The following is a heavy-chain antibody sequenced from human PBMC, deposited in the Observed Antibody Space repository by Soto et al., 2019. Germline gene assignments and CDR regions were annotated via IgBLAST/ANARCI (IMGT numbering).Heavy chain of an antibody. CDR2: INPSGGST. Sequence: ASVKVSCKASGYTFTSYYMHWVRQAPGQGLEWMGIINPSGGSTSYAQKFQGRVTMTRDTSTSTVYMELSSLRSEDTAVYYCAKARAGFGGYYYYYYMDFWGKGTTVTVSS. CDR1: GYTFTSYY. V-gene: IGHV1-46*03. D-gene: IGHD3-10*01. J-gene: IGHJ6*03. CDR3: AKARAGFGGYYYYYYMDF.